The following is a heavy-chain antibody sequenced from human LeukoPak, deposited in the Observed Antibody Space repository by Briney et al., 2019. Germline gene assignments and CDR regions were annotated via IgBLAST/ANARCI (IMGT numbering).Heavy chain of an antibody. V-gene: IGHV1-69*05. CDR3: ARDRFGGTMVRGVIRLNAFDI. CDR2: IIPIFGTA. CDR1: GYTFTDYH. D-gene: IGHD3-10*01. J-gene: IGHJ3*02. Sequence: ASVKVSCKASGYTFTDYHIHWVRQAPGQGLEWMGGIIPIFGTANYAQKFQGRVTITTDESTSTAYMELSSLRSEDTAVYYCARDRFGGTMVRGVIRLNAFDIWGQGTMVTVSS.